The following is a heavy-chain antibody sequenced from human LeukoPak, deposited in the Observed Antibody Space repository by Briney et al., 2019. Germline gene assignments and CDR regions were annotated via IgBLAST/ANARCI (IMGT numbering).Heavy chain of an antibody. CDR2: IWYDGSEK. CDR1: GFTFNSYG. D-gene: IGHD1-1*01. V-gene: IGHV3-33*06. CDR3: AKDLTTGTLSFDY. Sequence: PGRSLRLSCAASGFTFNSYGMYWVRQAPGKGLEWVAVIWYDGSEKYYADSVKGRFTISRDNSKNTLYLQMNSLRAEDTAVYYCAKDLTTGTLSFDYWGQGTLVTVSS. J-gene: IGHJ4*02.